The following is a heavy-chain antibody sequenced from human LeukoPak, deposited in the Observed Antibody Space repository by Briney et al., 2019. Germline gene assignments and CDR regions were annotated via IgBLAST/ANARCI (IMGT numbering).Heavy chain of an antibody. CDR1: GYTFTGYY. CDR3: ARAYCSSTSCYTAGY. J-gene: IGHJ4*02. D-gene: IGHD2-2*02. V-gene: IGHV1-2*02. CDR2: INPNSGGT. Sequence: GASVKVSCKASGYTFTGYYMRWVRQAPGQGLEWMGWINPNSGGTNYAQKFQGRVTMTRDTSISTAYMELSRLRSDDTAVYYCARAYCSSTSCYTAGYWGQGTLVTVFS.